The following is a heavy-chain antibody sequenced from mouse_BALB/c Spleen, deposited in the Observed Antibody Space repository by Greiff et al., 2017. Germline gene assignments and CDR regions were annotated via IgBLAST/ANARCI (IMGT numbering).Heavy chain of an antibody. CDR1: GFTFNTYA. V-gene: IGHV10-1*02. D-gene: IGHD2-12*01. Sequence: DVKLVESGGGLVQPKGSLKLSCAASGFTFNTYAMNWVRQAPGKGLEWVARIRSKSNNYATYYADSVKDRFTISRDDSQSMLYLQMNNLKTEDTAMYYCVRQNYSPAWFAYWGRGTLVTVSA. CDR3: VRQNYSPAWFAY. J-gene: IGHJ3*01. CDR2: IRSKSNNYAT.